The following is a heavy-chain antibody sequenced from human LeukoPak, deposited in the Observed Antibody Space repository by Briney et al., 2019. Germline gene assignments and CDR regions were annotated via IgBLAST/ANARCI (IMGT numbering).Heavy chain of an antibody. J-gene: IGHJ5*01. Sequence: SETLSLTCTVSAGSFISSSHHWGWIRQSPGKGLEWIGTVYYGRTTYYNPSLDGRVTISLDTSANHFSLQLNPVTAADTAVYYCVRHDGRGGATMGAFDSWGQGSLVTVSS. CDR3: VRHDGRGGATMGAFDS. CDR1: AGSFISSSHH. D-gene: IGHD5-12*01. V-gene: IGHV4-39*02. CDR2: VYYGRTT.